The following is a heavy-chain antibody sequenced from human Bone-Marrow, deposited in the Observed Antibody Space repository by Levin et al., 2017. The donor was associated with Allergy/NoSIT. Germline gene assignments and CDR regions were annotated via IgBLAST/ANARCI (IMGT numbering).Heavy chain of an antibody. CDR2: ISSSSSYI. Sequence: GESLKISCAASGFTFSSYSMNWVRQAPGKGLEWVSSISSSSSYIYYADSVKGRFTISRDNAKNSLYLQMNSLRAEDTAVYYCARGGPARLNGMDVWGQGTTVTVSS. D-gene: IGHD2-8*01. V-gene: IGHV3-21*01. J-gene: IGHJ6*02. CDR3: ARGGPARLNGMDV. CDR1: GFTFSSYS.